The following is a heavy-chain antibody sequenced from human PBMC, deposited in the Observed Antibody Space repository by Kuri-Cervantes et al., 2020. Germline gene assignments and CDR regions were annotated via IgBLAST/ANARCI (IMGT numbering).Heavy chain of an antibody. J-gene: IGHJ4*02. CDR2: VDWDDGK. CDR3: ARISRWFGEFDY. V-gene: IGHV2-70*11. D-gene: IGHD3-10*01. Sequence: GPTLVKPTQTLTLTCTFSGFSLSTSGMWVSWIRQPPGKALEWLARVDWDDGKYYSTSLKTRLTISKDTSNNQVVLTMTDMDPGDTATYFCARISRWFGEFDYWGQGTLVTVSS. CDR1: GFSLSTSGMW.